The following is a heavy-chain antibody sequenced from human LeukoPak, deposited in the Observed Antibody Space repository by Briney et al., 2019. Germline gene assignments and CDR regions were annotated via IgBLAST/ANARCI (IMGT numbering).Heavy chain of an antibody. Sequence: ASVKVSCKASGYTFTGYYMHWVRQAPGQGLEWMGWINPNSGGTNYAQKFQGRVTMTRDTSISTAYMELSRLRSDDTAVYYCARQALLWFGEAWFDPWGQGTLVTVSS. J-gene: IGHJ5*02. CDR1: GYTFTGYY. V-gene: IGHV1-2*02. CDR2: INPNSGGT. CDR3: ARQALLWFGEAWFDP. D-gene: IGHD3-10*01.